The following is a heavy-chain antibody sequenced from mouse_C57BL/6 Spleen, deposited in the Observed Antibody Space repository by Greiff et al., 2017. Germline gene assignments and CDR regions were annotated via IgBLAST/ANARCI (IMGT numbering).Heavy chain of an antibody. CDR2: IYPRDGSP. CDR3: AIYYLAWFAY. CDR1: GYTFTDHT. V-gene: IGHV1-78*01. J-gene: IGHJ3*01. D-gene: IGHD2-1*01. Sequence: QVQLQQSDAELVKPGASVKISCKVSGYTFTDHTIHWMKQRPEQGLEWIGYIYPRDGSPKYNEKFKGKATLTADKSSSTAYMLLYNLTAEDSAVYFCAIYYLAWFAYWGQGTLVTVSA.